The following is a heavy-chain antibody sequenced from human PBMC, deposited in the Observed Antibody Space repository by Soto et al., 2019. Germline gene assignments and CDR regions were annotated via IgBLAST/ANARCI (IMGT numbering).Heavy chain of an antibody. CDR3: ARDLFTMVRGRPPFAY. V-gene: IGHV3-21*01. D-gene: IGHD3-10*01. J-gene: IGHJ4*02. CDR1: GFTFSSYS. Sequence: EVQLVESGGGLVKPGGSLGLSCAASGFTFSSYSMNWVRQAPGKGLEWVSSISSSSSYIYYADSVKGRFTISRDNAKNSLYLQMNSLRAEDTAVYYCARDLFTMVRGRPPFAYWGQGTLVTVSS. CDR2: ISSSSSYI.